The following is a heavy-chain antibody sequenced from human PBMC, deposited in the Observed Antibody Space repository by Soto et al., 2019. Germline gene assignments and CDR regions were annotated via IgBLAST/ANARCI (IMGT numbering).Heavy chain of an antibody. CDR3: ARDLEWRVVGMERKRRYNWFHP. J-gene: IGHJ5*02. Sequence: ASVKVSCKASGYTLTSYGISWVRQAPGQGLEWMGWISAYNGNTNYAQKLQGRVTMTTDTSTSTAYMELRSLRSDDTAVYYCARDLEWRVVGMERKRRYNWFHPWGEGPLVTVYS. D-gene: IGHD3-22*01. CDR2: ISAYNGNT. V-gene: IGHV1-18*01. CDR1: GYTLTSYG.